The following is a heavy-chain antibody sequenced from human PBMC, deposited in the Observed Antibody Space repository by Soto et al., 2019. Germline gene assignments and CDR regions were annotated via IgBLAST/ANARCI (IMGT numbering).Heavy chain of an antibody. V-gene: IGHV4-59*12. CDR3: ARARATIAAAAIFDC. D-gene: IGHD6-13*01. CDR2: IYYMGRT. CDR1: SISTYY. Sequence: PSETLSLTCTVDSISTYYWNWIRQPPGKGLEWIGYIYYMGRTNYNSSLKSRVTILIDTSKNQFSLKLTSVTAADTAVYYCARARATIAAAAIFDCWGQGTLVTVSS. J-gene: IGHJ4*02.